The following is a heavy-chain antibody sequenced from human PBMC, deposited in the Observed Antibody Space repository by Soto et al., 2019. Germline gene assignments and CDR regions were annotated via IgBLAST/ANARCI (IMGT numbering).Heavy chain of an antibody. J-gene: IGHJ6*02. CDR1: GGSISGYY. CDR2: KHTSGTT. Sequence: QVQLQESGPGLVKPSETLSLTCTVSGGSISGYYWTWIRQPAGKGLEWIGRKHTSGTTNYNPSLRGRVTMSIDTSTNPFSLNLASVAAAETAVYYCAGGGEFYVLDVWGQGTTVAVSS. V-gene: IGHV4-4*07. CDR3: AGGGEFYVLDV. D-gene: IGHD3-16*01.